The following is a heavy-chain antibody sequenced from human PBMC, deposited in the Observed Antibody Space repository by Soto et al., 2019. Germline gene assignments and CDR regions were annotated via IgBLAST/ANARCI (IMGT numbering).Heavy chain of an antibody. CDR1: GGSISSSNW. CDR3: ARGSGGRFLEWSQ. Sequence: PSETLSLTCAVSGGSISSSNWWSWVRQPPGKGLEWIGEIYHSGSTNYNPSLKXXVTISVDKSKNQFSLKLSSVTAADPAVYYCARGSGGRFLEWSQWGQGNLVTV. CDR2: IYHSGST. J-gene: IGHJ4*02. V-gene: IGHV4-4*02. D-gene: IGHD3-3*01.